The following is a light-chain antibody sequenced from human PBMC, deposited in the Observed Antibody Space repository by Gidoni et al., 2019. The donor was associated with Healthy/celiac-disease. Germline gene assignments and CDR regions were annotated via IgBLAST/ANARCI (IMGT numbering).Light chain of an antibody. CDR1: QSVTRW. V-gene: IGKV1-5*01. CDR2: DAS. CDR3: QQDNSYWT. J-gene: IGKJ1*01. Sequence: DIQMTQSPSTLSASVGDRVTITCRASQSVTRWLAWYQQKPGKAPKVLIYDASTLESGVPARFSGSGYGTEFTLTISSLQDDDSATYYCQQDNSYWTFGQGTKVEIK.